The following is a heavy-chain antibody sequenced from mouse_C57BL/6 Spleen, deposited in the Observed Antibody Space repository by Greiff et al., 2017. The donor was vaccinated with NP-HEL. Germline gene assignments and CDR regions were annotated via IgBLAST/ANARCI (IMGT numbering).Heavy chain of an antibody. V-gene: IGHV1-81*01. D-gene: IGHD1-1*01. CDR2: IYPRSGNT. CDR1: GYTFTSYG. J-gene: IGHJ2*01. Sequence: QVQLQQSGAELARPGASVKLSCKASGYTFTSYGISWVKQRTGQGLEWIGEIYPRSGNTYYNEKFKGKATLTADKSSSTAYMELRSLTSEDSAVYYCASPLYYYGSEGLDYWGQGTTLTVSS. CDR3: ASPLYYYGSEGLDY.